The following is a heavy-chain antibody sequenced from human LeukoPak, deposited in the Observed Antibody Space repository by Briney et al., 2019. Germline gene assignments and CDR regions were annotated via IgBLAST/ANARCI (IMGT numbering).Heavy chain of an antibody. Sequence: SQTLSLTCTVSGGSISSGGYYWSRIRQHPGKGLEWIGYIYYSGSTYYNPSLKSRVTISVDTSKNQFSLKLSSVTAADTAVYYCARVENVIYYDSRAGAFDIWGQGTMVTVSS. CDR1: GGSISSGGYY. V-gene: IGHV4-31*03. CDR2: IYYSGST. D-gene: IGHD3-22*01. CDR3: ARVENVIYYDSRAGAFDI. J-gene: IGHJ3*02.